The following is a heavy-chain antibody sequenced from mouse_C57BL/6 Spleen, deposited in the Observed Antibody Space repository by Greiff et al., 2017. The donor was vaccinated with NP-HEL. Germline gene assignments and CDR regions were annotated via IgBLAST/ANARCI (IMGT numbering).Heavy chain of an antibody. CDR1: GFTFSDYG. CDR3: ARDYDGMDY. CDR2: ISSGSSTI. Sequence: EVKLMESGGGLVKPGGSLKLSCAASGFTFSDYGMHWVRQAPEKGLEWVAYISSGSSTIYYADTVKGRFPISRDNAKNTLFLQMTSFRSEDTAMYYCARDYDGMDYWGQVTSVTVSS. J-gene: IGHJ4*01. V-gene: IGHV5-17*01.